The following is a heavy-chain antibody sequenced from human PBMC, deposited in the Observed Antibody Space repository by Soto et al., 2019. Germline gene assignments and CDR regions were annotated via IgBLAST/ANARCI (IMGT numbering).Heavy chain of an antibody. CDR2: ISHSGTT. CDR1: GDSISSTNW. J-gene: IGHJ4*02. Sequence: QVQLQESGPGLVKPSGTLSLTCAVSGDSISSTNWWNWVRQPPGKGLEWIGEISHSGTTNYNPSLKSRVTISADKSMNQFSLRLTSVTAADTAVYYCARSYSSSNWGQGTLVTVSS. CDR3: ARSYSSSN. V-gene: IGHV4-4*02. D-gene: IGHD6-6*01.